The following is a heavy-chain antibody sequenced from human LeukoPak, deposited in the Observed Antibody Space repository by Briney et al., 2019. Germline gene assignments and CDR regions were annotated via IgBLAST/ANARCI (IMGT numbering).Heavy chain of an antibody. Sequence: ASVKVSCKASGYNLVAYGLSWVRQAPGQRLEWMGWIDTNNGETNYTQRFLGRVTMTTDTSTNTAYMELRSLRSDDTAVFYCVRDVDQRLDYWGQGTLVTVSS. CDR1: GYNLVAYG. CDR3: VRDVDQRLDY. V-gene: IGHV1-18*01. CDR2: IDTNNGET. J-gene: IGHJ4*02.